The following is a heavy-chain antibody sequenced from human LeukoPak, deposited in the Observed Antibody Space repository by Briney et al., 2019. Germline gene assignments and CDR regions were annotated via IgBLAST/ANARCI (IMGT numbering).Heavy chain of an antibody. CDR3: AYSTSTWSSFGY. CDR2: ITSYNGHT. J-gene: IGHJ4*02. V-gene: IGHV1-18*01. CDR1: GSISTSFG. D-gene: IGHD6-13*01. Sequence: ASVKVSCKASGSISTSFGINWVRHAPGQGLEWLGWITSYNGHTNYAQKLQGRVTLTTDTSTSTAFMELRSLRSDDTAVYYCAYSTSTWSSFGYWGQGTLVTVSS.